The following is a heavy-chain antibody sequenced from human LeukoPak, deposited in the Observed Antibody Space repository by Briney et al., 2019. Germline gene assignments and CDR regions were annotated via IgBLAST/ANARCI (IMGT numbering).Heavy chain of an antibody. CDR2: IYYSGST. J-gene: IGHJ4*02. CDR1: GGSISSGGYY. CDR3: AREGYGSGNIFDY. V-gene: IGHV4-31*03. Sequence: SQTLSLTCTISGGSISSGGYYWSWIRQHPGKGLEWIGYIYYSGSTYYNPSLKSRVTISVDTSKNQFSLKLSSVTAADTAVYYCAREGYGSGNIFDYWGQGTLVTVSS. D-gene: IGHD3-10*01.